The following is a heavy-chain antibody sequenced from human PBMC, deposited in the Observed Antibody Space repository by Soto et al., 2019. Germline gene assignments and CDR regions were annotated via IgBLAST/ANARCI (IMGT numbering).Heavy chain of an antibody. Sequence: EVQLVESGGGFVQPGGSLRLSCAASGFTFSSYWIHWVRQAPGKGVVWVSRINSDGGTTNYADSLKGRFTISRDNAKNTLFLQMNSLRAEDTAVYYCARGQSGSYSFDFWGQGTLVTVSS. CDR1: GFTFSSYW. V-gene: IGHV3-74*01. D-gene: IGHD3-10*01. J-gene: IGHJ4*02. CDR3: ARGQSGSYSFDF. CDR2: INSDGGTT.